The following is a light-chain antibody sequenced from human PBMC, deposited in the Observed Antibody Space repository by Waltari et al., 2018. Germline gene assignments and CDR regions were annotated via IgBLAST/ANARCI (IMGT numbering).Light chain of an antibody. CDR1: SSNIGAGYD. Sequence: QPVLTQPPSVSGAPGQRVTISCTGSSSNIGAGYDVHWYQQLPGTGPKLLIYGNSNRPSGFPDRFSGSKSGTSASLAISGLQAEDEADYYCQSYDISLSDASYVFGTGTKVTVL. CDR2: GNS. J-gene: IGLJ1*01. V-gene: IGLV1-40*01. CDR3: QSYDISLSDASYV.